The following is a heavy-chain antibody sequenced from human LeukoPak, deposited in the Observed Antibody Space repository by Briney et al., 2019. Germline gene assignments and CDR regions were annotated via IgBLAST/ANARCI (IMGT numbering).Heavy chain of an antibody. Sequence: SETLPLTCTVSGGSISSYYWSWIRQPPGKGLEWIGYIYYSGSTNYNPSLKSRVTISVDTSKNQFSLKLSSVTAADTAVYYCARDGGSGSYENYYYYYMDVWGKGTTVTVSS. D-gene: IGHD3-10*01. V-gene: IGHV4-59*01. J-gene: IGHJ6*03. CDR2: IYYSGST. CDR3: ARDGGSGSYENYYYYYMDV. CDR1: GGSISSYY.